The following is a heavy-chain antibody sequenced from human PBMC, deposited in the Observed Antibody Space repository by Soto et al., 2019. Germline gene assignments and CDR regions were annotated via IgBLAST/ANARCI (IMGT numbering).Heavy chain of an antibody. Sequence: LSLTCAAYGGSFSGYYWSWIRQPPGKGLEWIGEINHSGSTNYNPSLKSRVTISVDTSKNQFSLKLSSVTAADTAVYYCARRKSSIAAPYFDYWGQGTLVTVSS. J-gene: IGHJ4*02. CDR2: INHSGST. CDR3: ARRKSSIAAPYFDY. CDR1: GGSFSGYY. D-gene: IGHD6-6*01. V-gene: IGHV4-34*01.